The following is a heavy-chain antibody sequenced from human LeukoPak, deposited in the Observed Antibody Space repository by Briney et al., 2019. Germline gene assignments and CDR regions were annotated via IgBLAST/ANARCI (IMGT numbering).Heavy chain of an antibody. CDR3: AKEQYPGYFDF. Sequence: GGSLRLSCAASELIFSGSSMHWVRQAPGKGLEWVCFIRFDATNKYYTDSVKGRFTISRDNSKNTLYLQLNNVRTEDTATYFCAKEQYPGYFDFWGQGTLVTVSA. J-gene: IGHJ4*02. CDR2: IRFDATNK. CDR1: ELIFSGSS. V-gene: IGHV3-30*02. D-gene: IGHD1-14*01.